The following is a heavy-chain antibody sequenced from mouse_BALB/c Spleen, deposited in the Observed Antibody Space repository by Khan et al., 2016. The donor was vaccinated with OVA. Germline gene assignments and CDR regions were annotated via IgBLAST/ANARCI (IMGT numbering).Heavy chain of an antibody. J-gene: IGHJ2*01. D-gene: IGHD2-4*01. V-gene: IGHV3-2*02. CDR2: ISYSGGT. Sequence: EVQLQESGPGLVTPSQSLSLTCTVTGYSITSGYAWNWIRQFPGNKLEWMGYISYSGGTSYNPSLKSLISITRNTSKHHFFLQLNSVTTEDTATYYCARGNYDGYYLDYWGQGTTLTVSS. CDR1: GYSITSGYA. CDR3: ARGNYDGYYLDY.